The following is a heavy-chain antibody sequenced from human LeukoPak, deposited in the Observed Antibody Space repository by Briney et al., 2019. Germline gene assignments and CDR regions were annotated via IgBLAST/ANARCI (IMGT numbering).Heavy chain of an antibody. CDR2: INNSVST. D-gene: IGHD2-2*01. V-gene: IGHV4-39*07. Sequence: SETLFLTCTSPGGPISSSSYYWGWTRQPPGHGMERLEDINNSVSTNYNPSLKSRVTISVDTSKKQFFLKLSSVTAADTAVYCCARVPRDCSGSSCYDWFDPWGQGTLVTVSS. CDR3: ARVPRDCSGSSCYDWFDP. CDR1: GGPISSSSYY. J-gene: IGHJ5*02.